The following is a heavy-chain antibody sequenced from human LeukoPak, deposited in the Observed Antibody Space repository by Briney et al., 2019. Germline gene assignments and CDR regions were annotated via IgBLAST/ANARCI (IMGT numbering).Heavy chain of an antibody. V-gene: IGHV3-23*01. Sequence: GASLRLSCAASGFTFSSYAMSWVRQAPGQGLEWVSLISGSGGSTYYADSVKGRFTISRDNSNNTLYLQMNSLRAEDTAVYYCAKQMVHFLVEGPADYYYGLDVWGQGTTVIVSS. CDR1: GFTFSSYA. J-gene: IGHJ6*02. CDR2: ISGSGGST. D-gene: IGHD2-2*01. CDR3: AKQMVHFLVEGPADYYYGLDV.